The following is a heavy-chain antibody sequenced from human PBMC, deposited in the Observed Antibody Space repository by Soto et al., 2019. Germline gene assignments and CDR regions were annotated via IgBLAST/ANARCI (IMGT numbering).Heavy chain of an antibody. CDR2: TYYRSKWYN. Sequence: SQTLSLTCAISGDSVSSNSAAWNWIRQSPSRGLEWLGRTYYRSKWYNDYAVSVKSRITINPDTSKNQFALQLSSVTPEDTAVYYCARESIAARPSGFDYWGQGTLVTVSS. V-gene: IGHV6-1*01. CDR3: ARESIAARPSGFDY. CDR1: GDSVSSNSAA. D-gene: IGHD6-6*01. J-gene: IGHJ4*02.